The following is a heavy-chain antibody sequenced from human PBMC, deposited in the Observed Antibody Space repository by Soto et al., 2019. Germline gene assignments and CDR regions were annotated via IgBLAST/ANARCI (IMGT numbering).Heavy chain of an antibody. D-gene: IGHD6-19*01. CDR1: GYSFTNYG. J-gene: IGHJ6*03. CDR2: ISAYNGNT. CDR3: ARDRGVAPPVAGNTHYYYYMDV. V-gene: IGHV1-18*01. Sequence: QDQLVQSGVEVKKSGASVKVSCKASGYSFTNYGITWVRQAPGQGFEWMGWISAYNGNTNYAQKLQGRVTMTTDASTSTAYLELRSLRSDDTAVYYCARDRGVAPPVAGNTHYYYYMDVWGKGTTVTVSS.